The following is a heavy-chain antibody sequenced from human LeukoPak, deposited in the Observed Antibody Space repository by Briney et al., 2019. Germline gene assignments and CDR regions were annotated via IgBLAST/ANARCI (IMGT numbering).Heavy chain of an antibody. CDR3: ARDSGILS. D-gene: IGHD2-15*01. CDR2: ISSSGDTI. Sequence: GGSLRLSCAASEFSVGSNYMTWVRQAPGKGLEWVSYISSSGDTIYYADPVKGRFTISRDNAKNSLYLQMNSLRAEDTAVYYCARDSGILSWGQGTLVTVSS. J-gene: IGHJ1*01. V-gene: IGHV3-11*01. CDR1: EFSVGSNY.